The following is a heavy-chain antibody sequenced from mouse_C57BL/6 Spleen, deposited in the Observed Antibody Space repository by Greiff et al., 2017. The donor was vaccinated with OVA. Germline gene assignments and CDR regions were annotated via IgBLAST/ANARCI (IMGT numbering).Heavy chain of an antibody. Sequence: VQLQQSGPELVKPGASVKMSCKASGYTFTDYNMHWVKQSPGKSLEWIGYINPNNGGTSYNQKFKGKATLTVNKSSSTAYMELRSLTSEDSAVYYCARSGWLLLFAYWGQGTLVTVSA. D-gene: IGHD2-3*01. CDR2: INPNNGGT. V-gene: IGHV1-22*01. CDR1: GYTFTDYN. J-gene: IGHJ3*01. CDR3: ARSGWLLLFAY.